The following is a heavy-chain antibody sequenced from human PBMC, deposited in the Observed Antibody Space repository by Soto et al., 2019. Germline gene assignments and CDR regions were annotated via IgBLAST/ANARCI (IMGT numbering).Heavy chain of an antibody. CDR3: AKDGDTNIVGNYFDY. D-gene: IGHD5-12*01. J-gene: IGHJ4*02. Sequence: EVQLLESGGGLVQPGGSLRLSCAASGFTFSNYAMNWVRQAPGKGLEWVSAISGSGGFTYYADSVKGRFTISRDNSQNTRFLQMNSLRAEDTAVFYCAKDGDTNIVGNYFDYWGQGTLVTVSS. CDR1: GFTFSNYA. CDR2: ISGSGGFT. V-gene: IGHV3-23*01.